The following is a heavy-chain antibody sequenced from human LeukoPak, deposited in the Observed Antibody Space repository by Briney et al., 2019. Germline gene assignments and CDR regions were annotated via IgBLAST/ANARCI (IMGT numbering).Heavy chain of an antibody. D-gene: IGHD4-17*01. CDR3: ARGDDYGDRNYLDS. V-gene: IGHV3-21*06. Sequence: GGSLRLSCAASGFTFRSYPMTWVRQPPGKGLEWVSSIGGRRTYTYYADSVKGRFTISRDNAKNPLDLQMNNLRAEDTVVYYCARGDDYGDRNYLDSWGQGTLVTVSS. CDR2: IGGRRTYT. CDR1: GFTFRSYP. J-gene: IGHJ4*02.